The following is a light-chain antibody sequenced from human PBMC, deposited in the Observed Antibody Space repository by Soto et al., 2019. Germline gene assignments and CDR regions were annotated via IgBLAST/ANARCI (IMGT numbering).Light chain of an antibody. J-gene: IGKJ1*01. CDR1: QSVSSVY. CDR2: GAS. V-gene: IGKV3-20*01. Sequence: EVVLTQPPGTLSLSPGERATLSCRASQSVSSVYLAWYQQRPGQAPSLLMYGASSRATGTPERFSGSGSGTDFTLTISRLEPEDFAVYYCQQYGSSPRTFGQGTKV. CDR3: QQYGSSPRT.